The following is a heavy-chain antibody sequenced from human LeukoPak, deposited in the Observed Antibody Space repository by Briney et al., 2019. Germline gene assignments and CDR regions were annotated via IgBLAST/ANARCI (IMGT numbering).Heavy chain of an antibody. CDR3: ALLAVASDFDY. CDR2: IGSSGSTT. CDR1: GFPFSFYE. D-gene: IGHD6-19*01. Sequence: PGRSLRLSCAVSGFPFSFYEVNWVRQAPGQGLEWVSNIGSSGSTTYYADSVKGRFSISRDNAKGSLYLHMNSLRVEDTAVYYCALLAVASDFDYWGQGALVTVSS. J-gene: IGHJ4*02. V-gene: IGHV3-48*03.